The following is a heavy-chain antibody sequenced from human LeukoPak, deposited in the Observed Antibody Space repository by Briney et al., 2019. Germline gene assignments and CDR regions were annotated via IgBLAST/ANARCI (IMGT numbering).Heavy chain of an antibody. V-gene: IGHV3-23*01. CDR3: ANPGGGTSGWPLHPLLSYGMDV. CDR2: ISGSGGST. CDR1: GFTFSSYA. D-gene: IGHD6-25*01. Sequence: GGSLRLSCAASGFTFSSYAMSWVRQAPGKGLEWVSAISGSGGSTYYADSVKGRFTISRDNSKHTLYLQMNSLRAEDTAVYYCANPGGGTSGWPLHPLLSYGMDVWGQGTTVTVSS. J-gene: IGHJ6*02.